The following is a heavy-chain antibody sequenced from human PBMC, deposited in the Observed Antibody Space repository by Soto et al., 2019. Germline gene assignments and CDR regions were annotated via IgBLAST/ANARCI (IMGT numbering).Heavy chain of an antibody. J-gene: IGHJ4*02. CDR3: ARDVTAMEALYYYDT. CDR2: ILPFLGST. Sequence: QLQLVQSGAAVKKPGSSVKVSCKASEGTLNTYTISWVRQAPGQGLEWMGSILPFLGSTNYAKKFQGRVTITADQSTSTMELSSLRSEDTAVYFCARDVTAMEALYYYDTWGQGSLVTVSS. D-gene: IGHD5-18*01. V-gene: IGHV1-69*08. CDR1: EGTLNTYT.